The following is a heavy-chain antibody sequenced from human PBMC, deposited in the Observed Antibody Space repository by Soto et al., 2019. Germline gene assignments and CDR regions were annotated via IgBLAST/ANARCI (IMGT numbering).Heavy chain of an antibody. CDR1: GGSISSGGYY. CDR2: IYYSGST. V-gene: IGHV4-31*03. Sequence: LSLTCTVSGGSISSGGYYWSWIRQHPGKGLEWIGYIYYSGSTYYNPSLKSRVTISVDTSKNQFSLKLSSVTAADTAVYYCARTDPYGGNYFDYWGQGTLVTVSS. J-gene: IGHJ4*02. CDR3: ARTDPYGGNYFDY. D-gene: IGHD4-17*01.